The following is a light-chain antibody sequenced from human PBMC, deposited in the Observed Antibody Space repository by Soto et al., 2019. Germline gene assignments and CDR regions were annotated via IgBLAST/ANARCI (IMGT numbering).Light chain of an antibody. V-gene: IGKV2-30*01. CDR3: TQGTHWPRT. Sequence: GVLTQSPLSLPVNFGQPASISCRSSKSLVYSDGNTHLSWFHQRPGQSPRRLIYRVSSRDSGVPDRFSGSGSGTDFTLEISRVEAEDVGIYFCTQGTHWPRTFGQGTKVEVK. J-gene: IGKJ1*01. CDR2: RVS. CDR1: KSLVYSDGNTH.